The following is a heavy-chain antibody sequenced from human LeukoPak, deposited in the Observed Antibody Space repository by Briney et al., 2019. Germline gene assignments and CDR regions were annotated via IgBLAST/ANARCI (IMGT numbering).Heavy chain of an antibody. D-gene: IGHD6-19*01. J-gene: IGHJ6*03. Sequence: GGSLRLSCAASGFTFSRYWMHWVRQAPGKGLMYVSRINYDGVTREYADSVTGRFTISRDNAKNTLYLQMNSLRAEDTAVYYCARDIDQGTDVAGYMDVWGKGTTVTVSS. CDR1: GFTFSRYW. V-gene: IGHV3-74*01. CDR2: INYDGVTR. CDR3: ARDIDQGTDVAGYMDV.